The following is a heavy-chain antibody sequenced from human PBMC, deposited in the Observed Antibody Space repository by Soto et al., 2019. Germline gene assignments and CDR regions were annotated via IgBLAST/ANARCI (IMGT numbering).Heavy chain of an antibody. Sequence: GGSLRLSCAASGFTFSSYSMNWVRQAPGKGLEWVSYISSSSSTIYYADSVKGRFTISRDNAKNSLYLQMNSLRDEDTAVYYCARDYILWFGRPQGMDVWGQGTTVTAP. J-gene: IGHJ6*02. V-gene: IGHV3-48*02. CDR1: GFTFSSYS. CDR3: ARDYILWFGRPQGMDV. D-gene: IGHD3-10*01. CDR2: ISSSSSTI.